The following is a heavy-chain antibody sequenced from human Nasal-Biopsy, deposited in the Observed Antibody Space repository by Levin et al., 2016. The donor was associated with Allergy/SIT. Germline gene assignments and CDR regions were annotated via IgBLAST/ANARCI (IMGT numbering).Heavy chain of an antibody. Sequence: GESLKISCTASGFYFSSYAMHWVRQAPGKGLKWVTLTSYDGHRKYYADSVKGRFTISRDNSKDTLYLEMDRLRPEDTAAYFCAKNMEWLYTSNYVLDVWGPGDRGHRLL. V-gene: IGHV3-30*18. J-gene: IGHJ6*01. CDR1: GFYFSSYA. CDR3: AKNMEWLYTSNYVLDV. CDR2: TSYDGHRK. D-gene: IGHD3-3*01.